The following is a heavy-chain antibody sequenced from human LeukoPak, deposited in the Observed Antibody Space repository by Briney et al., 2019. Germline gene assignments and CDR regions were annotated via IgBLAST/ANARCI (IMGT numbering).Heavy chain of an antibody. V-gene: IGHV3-23*01. CDR3: AKQLGYCSDGSCYFPY. Sequence: GGSLRLSCAASGFTFSSYWMSWVRQAPGKGLEWVSAISNNGGYTYYADSVQGRFTISRDNSKSTLCLKMNSLRAEDTAVYYCAKQLGYCSDGSCYFPYWGQGTLVTVSS. D-gene: IGHD2-15*01. CDR1: GFTFSSYW. J-gene: IGHJ4*02. CDR2: ISNNGGYT.